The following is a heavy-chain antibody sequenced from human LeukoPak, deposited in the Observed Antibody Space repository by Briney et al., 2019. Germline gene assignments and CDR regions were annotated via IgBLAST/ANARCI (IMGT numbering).Heavy chain of an antibody. V-gene: IGHV3-48*02. J-gene: IGHJ6*03. CDR1: GFTFSSYS. CDR3: ARDPKGSRIAAPLIRYYYYYMDV. Sequence: PGGSLRLSCAASGFTFSSYSMNWVRQAPGKGLEWVSYISSSSSTIYYADSVKGRFTISRDNAKNSLYLQMNSLRDEDTAVYYCARDPKGSRIAAPLIRYYYYYMDVWGKGTTVTVSS. CDR2: ISSSSSTI. D-gene: IGHD6-6*01.